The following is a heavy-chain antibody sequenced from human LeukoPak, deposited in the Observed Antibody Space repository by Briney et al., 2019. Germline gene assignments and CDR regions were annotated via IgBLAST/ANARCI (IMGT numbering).Heavy chain of an antibody. Sequence: GGSLRLSCAASGFTFSSYAMSWVRQAPGKGLEWVSAISGSGGSTYYADSVKGRFTISRDNSRNTLYLQMNSLRAEDTAVYYCAKWEGGWYDLAYAFDIWGQGTMVTVSS. D-gene: IGHD6-19*01. CDR2: ISGSGGST. J-gene: IGHJ3*02. CDR1: GFTFSSYA. V-gene: IGHV3-23*01. CDR3: AKWEGGWYDLAYAFDI.